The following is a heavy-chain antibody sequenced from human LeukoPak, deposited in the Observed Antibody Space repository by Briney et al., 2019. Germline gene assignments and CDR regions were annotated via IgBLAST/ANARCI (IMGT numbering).Heavy chain of an antibody. CDR3: ARFGCSSTSCYNTGGYYFDY. J-gene: IGHJ4*02. CDR2: INPNSGGT. Sequence: GASVKVSCKASGYTFTGYYMHWVRQAPGQGLEWMGWINPNSGGTNYAQKFQGRVTMTRDTSISTAYMELSRLRSDDTAVYYCARFGCSSTSCYNTGGYYFDYWGQGTLVTVSS. V-gene: IGHV1-2*02. CDR1: GYTFTGYY. D-gene: IGHD2-2*02.